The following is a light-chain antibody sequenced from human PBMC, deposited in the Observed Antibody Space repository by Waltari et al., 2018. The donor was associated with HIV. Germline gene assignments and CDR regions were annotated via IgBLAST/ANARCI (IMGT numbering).Light chain of an antibody. V-gene: IGKV3-11*01. J-gene: IGKJ4*01. CDR1: QSVSTS. Sequence: IVLTQSPDTLSLSPGERVTLSCRASQSVSTSLGWYQQKPGLAPRLLISDASNRATGVPARFSGSGSGTDFTLTINGLEPEDFAVYYCQQRSTWPITFGAGTKVEIK. CDR3: QQRSTWPIT. CDR2: DAS.